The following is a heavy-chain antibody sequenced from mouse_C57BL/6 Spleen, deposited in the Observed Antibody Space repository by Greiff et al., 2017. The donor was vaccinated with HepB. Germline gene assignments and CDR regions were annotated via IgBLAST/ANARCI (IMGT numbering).Heavy chain of an antibody. D-gene: IGHD2-1*01. J-gene: IGHJ2*01. CDR2: ISNGGGST. V-gene: IGHV5-12*01. Sequence: EVMLVESGGGLVQPGGSLKLSCAASGFTFSDYYMYWVRQTPEKRLEWVAYISNGGGSTYYPDTVKGRFTISRDNAKNTLDLQMSRLKSEDTAMYYCARQGGYGNYGYYLDYWGQGTTLTVSS. CDR3: ARQGGYGNYGYYLDY. CDR1: GFTFSDYY.